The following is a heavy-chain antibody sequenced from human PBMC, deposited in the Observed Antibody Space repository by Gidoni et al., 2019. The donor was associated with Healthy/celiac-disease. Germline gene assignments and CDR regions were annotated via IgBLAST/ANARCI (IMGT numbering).Heavy chain of an antibody. Sequence: QVQLVQSGAEVKKPGASVKVSCKASGYTFTSYYMHWVRQAPGQGLGWMGIINPSGGSTSYAQKFQGRVTMTRDTSTSTVYMELSSLRSEDTAVYYCARDGDSGYDYEYGDYMAYFQHWGQGTLVTVSS. CDR2: INPSGGST. V-gene: IGHV1-46*01. J-gene: IGHJ1*01. CDR3: ARDGDSGYDYEYGDYMAYFQH. CDR1: GYTFTSYY. D-gene: IGHD5-12*01.